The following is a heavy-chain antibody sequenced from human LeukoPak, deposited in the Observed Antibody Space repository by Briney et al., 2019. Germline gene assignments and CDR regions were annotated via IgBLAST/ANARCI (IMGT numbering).Heavy chain of an antibody. D-gene: IGHD3-10*01. Sequence: GGSLRLSCAASGFTFSSYSMNWVRQAPGKGLEWVSSISSSSSYIYYADSVKGRFTISRDNAKNSLYLQMNSLRAEDTAVYYCARDLVTMVRGVIITRFDCWGQGTLVTVSS. CDR2: ISSSSSYI. CDR3: ARDLVTMVRGVIITRFDC. J-gene: IGHJ4*02. CDR1: GFTFSSYS. V-gene: IGHV3-21*01.